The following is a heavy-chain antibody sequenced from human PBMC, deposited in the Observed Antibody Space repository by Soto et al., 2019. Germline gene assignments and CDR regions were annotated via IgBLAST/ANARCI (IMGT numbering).Heavy chain of an antibody. CDR1: GFTFSSYA. D-gene: IGHD2-8*02. CDR2: ISGSGGST. V-gene: IGHV3-23*01. CDR3: AKQARIVLYAIGYWLDP. J-gene: IGHJ5*02. Sequence: EVQLLESGGGLVQPGGSLRLSCAASGFTFSSYAMSWVRQAPGKGLEWVSAISGSGGSTYYADSVKGRFTISRDNSKNTLYQQMNSLRAEDTAVYYCAKQARIVLYAIGYWLDPWGQGTLVTLSS.